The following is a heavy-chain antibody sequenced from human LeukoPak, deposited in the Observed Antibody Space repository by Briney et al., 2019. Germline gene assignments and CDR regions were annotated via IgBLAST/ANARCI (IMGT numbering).Heavy chain of an antibody. Sequence: PGGSLRLSCAASGFTFSNYWMNWVRQAPGKGLEWVSYISSSGSTIYYADSVKGRFTISRDNAKNSQYLQMNSLRAEDTAVYYCAELGITMIGGVWGKGTTVTISS. J-gene: IGHJ6*04. V-gene: IGHV3-48*04. CDR3: AELGITMIGGV. CDR1: GFTFSNYW. D-gene: IGHD3-10*02. CDR2: ISSSGSTI.